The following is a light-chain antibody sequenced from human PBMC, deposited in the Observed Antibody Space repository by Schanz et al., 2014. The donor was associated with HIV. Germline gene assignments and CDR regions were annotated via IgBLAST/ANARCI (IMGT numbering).Light chain of an antibody. CDR3: LSYDSSLSGAWV. CDR1: SSDVGGYNY. CDR2: DVS. V-gene: IGLV2-14*01. Sequence: QSALTQPASVSGSPGQSITISCTGTSSDVGGYNYVSWYQQHPGKAPKLMIYDVSNRPSGVSNRFSGSKSGNTASLTISGLQAEDEADYYCLSYDSSLSGAWVLGGGTKLTVL. J-gene: IGLJ3*02.